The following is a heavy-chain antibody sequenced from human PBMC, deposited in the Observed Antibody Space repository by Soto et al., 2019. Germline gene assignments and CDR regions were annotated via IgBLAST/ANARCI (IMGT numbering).Heavy chain of an antibody. D-gene: IGHD3-3*01. CDR1: GGSISSGDYY. J-gene: IGHJ5*02. CDR2: IYYSGST. Sequence: QVQLQESGPGLVKPSQTLSLTCTVSGGSISSGDYYWSWIRQHPGKGLEWIGYIYYSGSTYYNPSPTSRVTISVDTSKTQFSLKLSSVTAADTAVYYCARWWSGRRQGFDPWGQGTLVTVSS. CDR3: ARWWSGRRQGFDP. V-gene: IGHV4-31*03.